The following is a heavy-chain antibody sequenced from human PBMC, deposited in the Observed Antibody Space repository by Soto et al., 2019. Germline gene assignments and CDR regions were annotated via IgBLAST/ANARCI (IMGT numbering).Heavy chain of an antibody. CDR2: ISGSGGST. J-gene: IGHJ6*03. CDR1: GFTFSSYA. CDR3: AKEVAPRAGNGVYMDV. D-gene: IGHD5-12*01. V-gene: IGHV3-23*01. Sequence: GESLKISCAASGFTFSSYAMSWVRQAPGKGLEWVSAISGSGGSTYYADSVKGRFTISRDNSKNTLYLQMNSLRAEDTAVYYCAKEVAPRAGNGVYMDVWGKGTTVTVSS.